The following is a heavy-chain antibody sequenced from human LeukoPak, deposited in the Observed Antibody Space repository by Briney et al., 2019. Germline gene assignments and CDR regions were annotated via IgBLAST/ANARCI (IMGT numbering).Heavy chain of an antibody. Sequence: GASVKVSCKASGYTFTSYGISWVRQAPGQGLEWMGWISAYNGNTNYAQNLQGRVTMTTDTSTTTAYMELRSLRSDDTAVYYCAKRGLYCGGDCYSDDAFDIWGQGTMVTVSS. CDR3: AKRGLYCGGDCYSDDAFDI. D-gene: IGHD2-21*01. V-gene: IGHV1-18*01. J-gene: IGHJ3*02. CDR2: ISAYNGNT. CDR1: GYTFTSYG.